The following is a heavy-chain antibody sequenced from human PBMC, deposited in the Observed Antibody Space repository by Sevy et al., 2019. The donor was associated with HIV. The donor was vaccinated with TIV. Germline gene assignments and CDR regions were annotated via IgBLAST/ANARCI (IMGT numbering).Heavy chain of an antibody. J-gene: IGHJ4*02. D-gene: IGHD3-10*01. CDR2: ISSSSSYI. CDR1: GFTFSSYS. Sequence: GGSLRLSCAASGFTFSSYSMNWVRQAPGKGLECVSFISSSSSYIYYADSVKGRFTISRDNAKNSLYLQMNSLRAEDTAVYYCARGRLPSMVRGRGDFDYWGQGTLVTVSS. V-gene: IGHV3-21*01. CDR3: ARGRLPSMVRGRGDFDY.